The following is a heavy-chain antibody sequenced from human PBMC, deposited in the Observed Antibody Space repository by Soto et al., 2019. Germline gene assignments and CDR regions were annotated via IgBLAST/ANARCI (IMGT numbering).Heavy chain of an antibody. CDR3: VVADQPYYFEY. J-gene: IGHJ4*02. CDR1: GYTFTSYG. V-gene: IGHV1-18*01. Sequence: ASVKVSCKAAGYTFTSYGISWVRQAPGQGLEWMGWISAYNGNTNYAQKLQGRVTMTTDTSTSTAYMELRSLRSDDTAVYYCVVADQPYYFEYWGQGTLVTVSS. CDR2: ISAYNGNT. D-gene: IGHD2-15*01.